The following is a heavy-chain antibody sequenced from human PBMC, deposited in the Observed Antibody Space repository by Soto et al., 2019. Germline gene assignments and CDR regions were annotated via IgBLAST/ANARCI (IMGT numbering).Heavy chain of an antibody. J-gene: IGHJ4*02. V-gene: IGHV4-34*01. CDR3: ARGLGKTGILSAVGN. Sequence: PSETLSLTCAVYGGSFSGYYWSWIRHSPGKGLEWLGEVNHGGSTNYNPSLKSRVTISVDTSKNQFSLKLSSVTAADTAVYYCARGLGKTGILSAVGNWGPGTLVTVFS. CDR2: VNHGGST. CDR1: GGSFSGYY. D-gene: IGHD6-13*01.